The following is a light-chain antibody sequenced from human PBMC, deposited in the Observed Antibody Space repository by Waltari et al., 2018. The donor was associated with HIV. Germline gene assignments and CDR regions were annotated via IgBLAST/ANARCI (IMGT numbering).Light chain of an antibody. CDR1: SSDDGGYNY. CDR2: YVT. V-gene: IGLV2-11*01. Sequence: QSALTQPRSVSGSPGQSVTISCTGTSSDDGGYNYVSWYQHHPGKTPKFIIYYVTNRPSGVPDRFSCSKSGNTASLTISGLQAEDEADYYCCSYAGRYTYVFGTGTKVTVL. CDR3: CSYAGRYTYV. J-gene: IGLJ1*01.